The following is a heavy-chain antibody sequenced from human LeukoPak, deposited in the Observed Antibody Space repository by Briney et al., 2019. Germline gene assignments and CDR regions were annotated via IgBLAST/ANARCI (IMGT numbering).Heavy chain of an antibody. Sequence: GASVKVSCKASGYTFTSYDINWVRQATGQGLEWMGWMNPNSGNTGYAQKFQGRVTMTRDTSTSTVYMELSSLRSEDTAMYYCARMLYYYDSSGYSISDSYGMDVWGQGTTVTVSS. CDR1: GYTFTSYD. D-gene: IGHD3-22*01. V-gene: IGHV1-8*01. J-gene: IGHJ6*02. CDR3: ARMLYYYDSSGYSISDSYGMDV. CDR2: MNPNSGNT.